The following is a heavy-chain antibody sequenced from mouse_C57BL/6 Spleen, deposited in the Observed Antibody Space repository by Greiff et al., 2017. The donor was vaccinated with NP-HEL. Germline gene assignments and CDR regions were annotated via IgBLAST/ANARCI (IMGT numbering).Heavy chain of an antibody. CDR3: ARTTVGATDFDY. D-gene: IGHD1-1*01. J-gene: IGHJ2*01. V-gene: IGHV1-82*01. Sequence: VQLQESGPELVKPGASVKISCKASGYAFSSSWMHWVKQRPGKGLEWIGRIYPGDGDTNYNGKFKGQATLTADKSSSTAYMQLSSLTSEDSAVYCCARTTVGATDFDYWGQGTTLTVSS. CDR1: GYAFSSSW. CDR2: IYPGDGDT.